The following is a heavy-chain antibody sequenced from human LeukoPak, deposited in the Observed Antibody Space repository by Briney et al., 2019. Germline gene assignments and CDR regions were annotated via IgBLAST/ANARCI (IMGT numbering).Heavy chain of an antibody. D-gene: IGHD6-6*01. CDR3: ARGNSSSSAFDY. CDR1: GGTFSSYT. CDR2: IIPIFGTA. V-gene: IGHV1-69*05. Sequence: SVKVSCKASGGTFSSYTISWVRQAPGQGLEWMGGIIPIFGTANYAQKFQGRVTITTDESTSTAYMELSSLRSENTAVYYCARGNSSSSAFDYWGQGTLVTVSS. J-gene: IGHJ4*02.